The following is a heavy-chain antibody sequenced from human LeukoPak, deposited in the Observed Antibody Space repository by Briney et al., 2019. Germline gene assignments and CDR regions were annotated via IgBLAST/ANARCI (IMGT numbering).Heavy chain of an antibody. J-gene: IGHJ4*02. CDR1: GFTFSSYS. Sequence: GGSLRLPCAASGFTFSSYSMTWVRQAPGKGLEWVSAISDRRGDTYYADSVKGRFTISRDNSKNTLYLQMNSLRAEDTAVYYCAKGYRGNYDYWGQGTLVTVSS. V-gene: IGHV3-23*01. CDR2: ISDRRGDT. CDR3: AKGYRGNYDY. D-gene: IGHD1-26*01.